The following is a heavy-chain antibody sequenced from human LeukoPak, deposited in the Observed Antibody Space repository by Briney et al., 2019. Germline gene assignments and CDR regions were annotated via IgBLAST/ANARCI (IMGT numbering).Heavy chain of an antibody. V-gene: IGHV4-30-2*01. J-gene: IGHJ4*02. D-gene: IGHD2-2*01. CDR2: IYHIGST. CDR3: AREYCGSTSCRFDY. CDR1: GGSISSGGYY. Sequence: SETLSLTCTVSGGSISSGGYYWSWIRQPPGKGLEWIGYIYHIGSTYYSQSLKSRVTISVDRSKNQFSLKLSSVTAADTAVYYCAREYCGSTSCRFDYWGQGTLVTVSS.